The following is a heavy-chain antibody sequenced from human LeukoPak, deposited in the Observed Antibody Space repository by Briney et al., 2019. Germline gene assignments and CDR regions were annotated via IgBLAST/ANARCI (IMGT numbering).Heavy chain of an antibody. CDR1: GGSISSSSYY. CDR3: ARPGIVGALREDYYYYYMDV. Sequence: SETLSLTCTVSGGSISSSSYYWGWIRQPPGKGLEWIGSIYYSGSTYYNPSLKSRVTISVDTSKNQFSLKLSSVTAADTAVYYCARPGIVGALREDYYYYYMDVWGKGTTVTVSS. V-gene: IGHV4-39*01. CDR2: IYYSGST. J-gene: IGHJ6*03. D-gene: IGHD1-26*01.